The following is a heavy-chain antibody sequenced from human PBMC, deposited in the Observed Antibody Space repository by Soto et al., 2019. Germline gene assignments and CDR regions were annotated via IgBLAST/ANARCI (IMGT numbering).Heavy chain of an antibody. J-gene: IGHJ5*02. Sequence: SETLSLTCAVSGGSITSANWWTWVRQPPGGGLEWIGEISHSGITSYKASLKSRVTMSVDKTKNDVSLKLTSVTAADTAVYYCARVLRGWFDPWGQGTPVTVSS. CDR2: ISHSGIT. CDR3: ARVLRGWFDP. CDR1: GGSITSANW. V-gene: IGHV4-4*02.